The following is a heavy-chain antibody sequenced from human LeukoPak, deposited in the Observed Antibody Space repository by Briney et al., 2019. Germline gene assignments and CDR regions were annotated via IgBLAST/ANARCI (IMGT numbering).Heavy chain of an antibody. CDR3: ARGGDSSGWTPRGFDY. Sequence: GESLKISCKGSGYSFTSYWIGWVRQMPGKGLEWMGIIYPGDSDTRYSPSFQGQVTISADKSISTAYLQWSSLKASDTAMYYCARGGDSSGWTPRGFDYWGQGTLVTVSS. J-gene: IGHJ4*02. CDR1: GYSFTSYW. V-gene: IGHV5-51*01. CDR2: IYPGDSDT. D-gene: IGHD6-19*01.